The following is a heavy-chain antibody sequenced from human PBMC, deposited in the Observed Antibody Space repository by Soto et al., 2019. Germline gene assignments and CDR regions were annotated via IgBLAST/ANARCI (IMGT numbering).Heavy chain of an antibody. CDR3: AKPYCSGGSCYFGGVEYLYYMDV. CDR1: GFTFDDYA. V-gene: IGHV3-9*01. Sequence: GGSLRLSCAASGFTFDDYAMHWVRQAPGKGLEWVSGISWNSGSIGYADSVKGRFTISRDNAKNSLYLQMNSLRAEDTALYYCAKPYCSGGSCYFGGVEYLYYMDVWGKGTTVTVSS. J-gene: IGHJ6*03. CDR2: ISWNSGSI. D-gene: IGHD2-15*01.